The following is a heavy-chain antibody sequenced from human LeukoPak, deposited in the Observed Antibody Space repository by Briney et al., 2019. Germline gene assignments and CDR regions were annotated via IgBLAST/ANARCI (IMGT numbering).Heavy chain of an antibody. Sequence: GGSLRLSCAASGFTFSSYSMKWVRQAPGKGLEWVSYISSSSSTIYYADSVKGRFTISRDNAKNSLYLQMNSLRAEDTAVYYCARDGWSTIFGVVITFDYWGQGTLVTVSS. CDR3: ARDGWSTIFGVVITFDY. CDR2: ISSSSSTI. V-gene: IGHV3-48*01. J-gene: IGHJ4*02. D-gene: IGHD3-3*01. CDR1: GFTFSSYS.